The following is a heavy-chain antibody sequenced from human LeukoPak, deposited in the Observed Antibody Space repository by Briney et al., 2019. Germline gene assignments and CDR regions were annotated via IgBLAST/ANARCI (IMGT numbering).Heavy chain of an antibody. V-gene: IGHV3-66*01. J-gene: IGHJ4*02. D-gene: IGHD5-18*01. CDR3: ARDLFAAMAPD. CDR1: GFTVSSNY. CDR2: IYSGGST. Sequence: SGGSLRLSCAASGFTVSSNYMSWVRQAPGKGLEWVSVIYSGGSTYYADSVEGRFTISRDNSKNTLYLQMNSLRAEDTAVYYCARDLFAAMAPDWGQGTLVTVSS.